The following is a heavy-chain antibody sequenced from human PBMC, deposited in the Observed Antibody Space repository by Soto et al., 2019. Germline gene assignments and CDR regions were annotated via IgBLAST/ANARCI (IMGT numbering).Heavy chain of an antibody. Sequence: GGSLRLSCAASGFTVSSNYMSWVRQAPGKGLEWVSVIYSGGSTYYADSVKGRFTISRDNSKNTLYLQMNSLRAEDTAVYYCARDGGPIAAARPVDYWGQGTLVTVSS. CDR1: GFTVSSNY. J-gene: IGHJ4*02. D-gene: IGHD6-13*01. V-gene: IGHV3-66*01. CDR2: IYSGGST. CDR3: ARDGGPIAAARPVDY.